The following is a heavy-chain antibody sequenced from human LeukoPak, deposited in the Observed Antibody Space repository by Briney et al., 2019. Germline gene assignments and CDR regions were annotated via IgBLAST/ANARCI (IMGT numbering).Heavy chain of an antibody. CDR2: ITSSSSTI. J-gene: IGHJ5*02. D-gene: IGHD7-27*01. V-gene: IGHV3-48*01. CDR1: GFTFSTYS. CDR3: SRNWGSDNWFDP. Sequence: GGSLRLSCAASGFTFSTYSMNWVRQAPGKGLEWVSYITSSSSTISYADSVKGRFTISRDNSKNTLYLQMNSLRAEDTALYYCSRNWGSDNWFDPWGQGTLVTVSS.